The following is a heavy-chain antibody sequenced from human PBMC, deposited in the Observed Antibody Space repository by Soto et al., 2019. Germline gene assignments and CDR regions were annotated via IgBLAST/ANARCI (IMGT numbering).Heavy chain of an antibody. CDR1: GYTFTGYY. Sequence: ASVKVSCKASGYTFTGYYMHWVRQAPGQGLEWMGWINPNSGGTNYAQKFQGRVTMTRDTSISTAYMELSRLRSDDTAVYYCARGGLGGYEGPVGWFDPWGQGTLVTSPQ. V-gene: IGHV1-2*02. CDR3: ARGGLGGYEGPVGWFDP. CDR2: INPNSGGT. D-gene: IGHD5-12*01. J-gene: IGHJ5*02.